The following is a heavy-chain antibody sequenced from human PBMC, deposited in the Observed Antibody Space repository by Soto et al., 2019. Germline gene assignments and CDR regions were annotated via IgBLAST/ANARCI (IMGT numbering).Heavy chain of an antibody. CDR1: GDSVSSNSAA. J-gene: IGHJ4*02. Sequence: SQTLSLTCAISGDSVSSNSAAWNWIRQSPSRGLEWLGRTYYRSKWFNNYALSVKSRITINPDTSKNQSSLQLNSVTPEETAVSYSARGDQGFDYWGQGTLVTVSS. CDR3: ARGDQGFDY. CDR2: TYYRSKWFN. D-gene: IGHD3-16*01. V-gene: IGHV6-1*01.